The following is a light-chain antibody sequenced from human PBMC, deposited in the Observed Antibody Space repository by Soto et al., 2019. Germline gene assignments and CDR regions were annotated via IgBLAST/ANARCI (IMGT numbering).Light chain of an antibody. CDR1: SSDVGSYNR. CDR2: EVS. J-gene: IGLJ1*01. V-gene: IGLV2-18*02. CDR3: GSYTSGSTYV. Sequence: QSVLTQPPSVSGSPGQSVTISCTGTSSDVGSYNRVSWYQQPPGTAPKLMIYEVSNRPSGVPDRFSGSKSGNTASLTISGLQAEDEADYYCGSYTSGSTYVFGTGTKLTVL.